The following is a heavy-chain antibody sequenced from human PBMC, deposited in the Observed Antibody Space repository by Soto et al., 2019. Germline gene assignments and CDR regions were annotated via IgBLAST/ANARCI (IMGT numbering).Heavy chain of an antibody. CDR2: IYSGGTT. V-gene: IGHV3-53*01. Sequence: PGGSLRLSCAASGFTVSSHCMSWVRQAPGQGLEWVSVIYSGGTTYYADSVRGRFTVSRDNSKNTLNLQMNTLRAEDTAVYYCASSRFGPSDFDQWGQGTLVTVSS. CDR1: GFTVSSHC. J-gene: IGHJ4*02. CDR3: ASSRFGPSDFDQ. D-gene: IGHD3-10*01.